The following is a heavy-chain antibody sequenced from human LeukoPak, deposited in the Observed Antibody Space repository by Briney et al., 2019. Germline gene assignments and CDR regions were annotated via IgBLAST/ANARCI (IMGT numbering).Heavy chain of an antibody. Sequence: GGSLRLSCVDSGFTFSTYSMNWVRQAPGKGLEWVSSISSSSSYIYYGDSVKGRFTISRDNAKNSLYLQINSLRAEDTALYYCARDTYYDFWSGYSDFDPWGQGTLVTVSS. CDR3: ARDTYYDFWSGYSDFDP. D-gene: IGHD3-3*01. J-gene: IGHJ5*02. CDR2: ISSSSSYI. V-gene: IGHV3-21*04. CDR1: GFTFSTYS.